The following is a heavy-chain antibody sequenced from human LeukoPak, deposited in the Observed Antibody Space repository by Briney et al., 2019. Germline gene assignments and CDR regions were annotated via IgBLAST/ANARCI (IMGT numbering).Heavy chain of an antibody. V-gene: IGHV3-30-3*01. CDR1: GFTFSSYA. Sequence: GGSLRLPCAASGFTFSSYAMHWVRQAPGKGLEWVAVISYDGSNKYYADSVKGRFTISRDNSKNTLYLQMNSLRAEDTAVYYCARGRSGFDIWGQGTMVTVSS. D-gene: IGHD1-14*01. CDR2: ISYDGSNK. J-gene: IGHJ3*02. CDR3: ARGRSGFDI.